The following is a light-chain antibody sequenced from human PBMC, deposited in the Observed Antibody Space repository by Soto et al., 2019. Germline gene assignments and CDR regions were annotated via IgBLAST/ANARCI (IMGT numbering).Light chain of an antibody. Sequence: QSALTQPASVSGSPGQSITISCTGTSSDVGGYNYVSWYQQHPGKAPKLMIYDVSNRPPGVSNRFSGSKSGNTASLTISGLQAEDEADYYCSSYTSSSTHHAVFGGGTQLTVL. CDR2: DVS. J-gene: IGLJ7*01. CDR1: SSDVGGYNY. CDR3: SSYTSSSTHHAV. V-gene: IGLV2-14*01.